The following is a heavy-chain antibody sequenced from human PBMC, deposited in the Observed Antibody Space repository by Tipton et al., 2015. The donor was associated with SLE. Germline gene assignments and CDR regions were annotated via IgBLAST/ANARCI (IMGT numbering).Heavy chain of an antibody. V-gene: IGHV3-15*07. Sequence: SLRLSCAASGFTFNNSWMNWVRQAPGKGLEWVGRIKSKRDGETRDYAAPVKARFTISRDDSKNTLDLQMNNLKREDKYEYFCTTAGPDIVAKIDYWGKGTLVTVSS. CDR2: IKSKRDGETR. J-gene: IGHJ4*02. CDR3: TTAGPDIVAKIDY. CDR1: GFTFNNSW. D-gene: IGHD5-12*01.